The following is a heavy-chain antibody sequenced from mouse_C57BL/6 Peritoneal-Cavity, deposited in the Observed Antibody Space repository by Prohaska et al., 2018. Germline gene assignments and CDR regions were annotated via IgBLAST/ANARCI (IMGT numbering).Heavy chain of an antibody. V-gene: IGHV12-3*01. CDR1: DFPITSGYY. Sequence: QMQLQESGPGLVKPSQSLFLTCSITDFPITSGYYWIWIRQSPGKPLEWMGYITHSGETFYNPSLQSPIYITRETSKNQFFLQLNAVTTEDTVMYYCAGDSDGYWYFDVWGTWTTVTVST. CDR3: AGDSDGYWYFDV. D-gene: IGHD2-3*01. J-gene: IGHJ1*03. CDR2: ITHSGET.